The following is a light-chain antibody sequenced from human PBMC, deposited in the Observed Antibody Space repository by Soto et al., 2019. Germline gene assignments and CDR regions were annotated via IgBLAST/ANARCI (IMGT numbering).Light chain of an antibody. CDR3: QQRSTWPT. J-gene: IGKJ5*01. CDR2: DAS. Sequence: EIVLTESPATLSLSPGERATLSCRASQSVSSYVAWYQQKPGQAPRLLIYDASNRATGIPARFSGSGSGTDFTLTISILEPEDFAVYYCQQRSTWPTFGQGTRLDIK. CDR1: QSVSSY. V-gene: IGKV3-11*01.